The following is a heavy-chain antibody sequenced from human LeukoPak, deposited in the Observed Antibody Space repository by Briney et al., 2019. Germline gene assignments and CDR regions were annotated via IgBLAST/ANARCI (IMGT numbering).Heavy chain of an antibody. J-gene: IGHJ6*02. CDR2: ISYDGSNK. V-gene: IGHV3-30-3*01. Sequence: GGSLRLSCAASGFTFSSYAVHWVRQAPGKGLEWVAVISYDGSNKYYADSVKGRFTISRDNSKNTLYLQMNSLRAEDTAVYYCARDEATTIVVVRYYYYGMDVWGQGTTVTVSS. D-gene: IGHD3-22*01. CDR3: ARDEATTIVVVRYYYYGMDV. CDR1: GFTFSSYA.